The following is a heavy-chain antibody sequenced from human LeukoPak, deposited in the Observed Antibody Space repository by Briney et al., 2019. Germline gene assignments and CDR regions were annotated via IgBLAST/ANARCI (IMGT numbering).Heavy chain of an antibody. V-gene: IGHV4-4*07. CDR2: IYTSGSN. Sequence: SETLSLTCTLSGGSISTYYWSWIRQPAGNGLEWIGRIYTSGSNSSHPSLKTRVTMSVDTSKNQFSLKLSSVTAADTAVYYCARDSQYYDSSGLRMVDYFDYWGQGTLVTVSS. D-gene: IGHD3-22*01. CDR1: GGSISTYY. J-gene: IGHJ4*02. CDR3: ARDSQYYDSSGLRMVDYFDY.